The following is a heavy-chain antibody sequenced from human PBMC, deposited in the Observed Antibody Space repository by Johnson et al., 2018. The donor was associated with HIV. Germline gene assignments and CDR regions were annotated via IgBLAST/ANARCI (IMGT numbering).Heavy chain of an antibody. J-gene: IGHJ3*02. CDR1: GFTFSTYG. Sequence: QVQLVESGGGVVQPGRSLRLSCAASGFTFSTYGMHWVRQAPGKGLEWVAVMWYDGSNKYYADSVKGRFTISRDNSKNTLYLQMNSLRAEDTAVYYCAKVPGIGPSDAFDIWGQGTMVTVSS. CDR2: MWYDGSNK. V-gene: IGHV3-30*18. CDR3: AKVPGIGPSDAFDI. D-gene: IGHD3-16*01.